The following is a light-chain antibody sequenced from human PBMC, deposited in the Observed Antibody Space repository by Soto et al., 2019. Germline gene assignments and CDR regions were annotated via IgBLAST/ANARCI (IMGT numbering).Light chain of an antibody. J-gene: IGKJ4*01. CDR3: QQTNSFPLT. CDR1: QGISSW. Sequence: DIPMTQSPSSVSASVGDRVTITCRASQGISSWLGWYQQKPGEAPKLLIYAASTLQSGVPSRFSGSGSGTDFTLTISSLQPEDFATYYCQQTNSFPLTFGGGTKVEIK. V-gene: IGKV1-12*01. CDR2: AAS.